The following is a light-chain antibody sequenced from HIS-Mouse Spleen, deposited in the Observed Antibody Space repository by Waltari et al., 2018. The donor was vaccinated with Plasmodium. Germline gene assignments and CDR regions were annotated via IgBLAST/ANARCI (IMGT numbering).Light chain of an antibody. CDR2: EDS. CDR1: ALPKKY. CDR3: YSTDSSGNHRV. J-gene: IGLJ3*02. V-gene: IGLV3-10*01. Sequence: SYELTQPPSVSVSPGQTARITCSGDALPKKYAYCYQQKSGQAPVPVIYEDSKRPSGIPERFSGSSSGTMATLTISGAQVEDEADYYCYSTDSSGNHRVFGGGTKLTVL.